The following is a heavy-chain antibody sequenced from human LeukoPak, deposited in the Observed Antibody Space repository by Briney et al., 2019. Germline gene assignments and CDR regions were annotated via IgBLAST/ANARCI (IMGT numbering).Heavy chain of an antibody. CDR1: GGSISSGGYY. CDR2: IYYGGST. D-gene: IGHD1-26*01. CDR3: ARTGATYAGEFDY. V-gene: IGHV4-31*03. J-gene: IGHJ4*02. Sequence: SQTLSLTCTVSGGSISSGGYYWSWIRQHPGKGLEWIGYIYYGGSTYYNPSLKGRVTISVDTSKNQFSLKLSSVTAADTAVYHCARTGATYAGEFDYWGQGTLVTVSS.